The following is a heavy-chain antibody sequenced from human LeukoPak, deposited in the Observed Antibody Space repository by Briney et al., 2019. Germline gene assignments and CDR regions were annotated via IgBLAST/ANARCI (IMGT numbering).Heavy chain of an antibody. CDR3: ARGHSSSGWYTYY. CDR1: GFTFSSYS. V-gene: IGHV3-48*02. D-gene: IGHD6-19*01. Sequence: GGSLRLSCAASGFTFSSYSMNWVPQAPGKGLEWVSYISSSSSTIYYADSVKGRFTISRDNAKNSLYLQMDSLRDEDTAVYYCARGHSSSGWYTYYWGQGTLVTVSS. J-gene: IGHJ4*02. CDR2: ISSSSSTI.